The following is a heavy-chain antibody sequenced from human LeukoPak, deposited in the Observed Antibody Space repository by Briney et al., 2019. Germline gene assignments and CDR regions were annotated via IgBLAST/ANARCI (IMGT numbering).Heavy chain of an antibody. Sequence: PSGRSLRLSCAASGFTFSSYGMHWVRQAPGKGLEWVAVIWYDGSNKYYADSVKGRFTISRDNSKNTLYLQMNSLRAEDTAVYYCAREVYYYYYGMDVWGQGTTVTVSS. CDR2: IWYDGSNK. CDR1: GFTFSSYG. J-gene: IGHJ6*02. CDR3: AREVYYYYYGMDV. V-gene: IGHV3-33*01.